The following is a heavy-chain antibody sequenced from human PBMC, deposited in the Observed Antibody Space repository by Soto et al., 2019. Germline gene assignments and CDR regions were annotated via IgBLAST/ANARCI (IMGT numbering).Heavy chain of an antibody. Sequence: QVQLVKSGAEVKKPESSVKVSCKAPGGTFSTYAIGWVRQAPGQGLEWMGGIIPMFGTANYAQRFQDRVTITADESTNTVYMELSSLRSEDTAVYFCASGIQLWLRRINNGYSGWGQGTLVTVSS. CDR2: IIPMFGTA. CDR1: GGTFSTYA. V-gene: IGHV1-69*12. CDR3: ASGIQLWLRRINNGYSG. D-gene: IGHD5-18*01. J-gene: IGHJ4*02.